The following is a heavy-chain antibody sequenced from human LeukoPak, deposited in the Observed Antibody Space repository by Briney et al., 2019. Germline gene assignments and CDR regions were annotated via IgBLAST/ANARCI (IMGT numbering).Heavy chain of an antibody. Sequence: SVKVSRKASGGTFSSYAISWVRQAPGQGLEWMGRIIPIFGTANYAQKFQGRVTITTDESTSTAYMELSSLRSEDTAVYYCANCSGSYYNVGWFDPWGQGTLVTVSS. D-gene: IGHD3-10*02. J-gene: IGHJ5*02. CDR2: IIPIFGTA. CDR3: ANCSGSYYNVGWFDP. CDR1: GGTFSSYA. V-gene: IGHV1-69*05.